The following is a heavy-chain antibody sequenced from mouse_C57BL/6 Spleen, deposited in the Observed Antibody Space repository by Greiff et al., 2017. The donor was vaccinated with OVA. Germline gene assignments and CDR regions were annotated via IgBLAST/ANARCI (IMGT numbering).Heavy chain of an antibody. J-gene: IGHJ1*03. CDR1: GYTFTSYW. Sequence: QVQLQQPGAELVKPGASVKLSCKASGYTFTSYWMNWVKQRPGRGLEWIGRIDPNSGGTKYNEKFKSKATLTVDKPSSTDYMQLSSLTSADAAVYDCARVCGVYWYFDVWGTGTTVTVSS. CDR2: IDPNSGGT. V-gene: IGHV1-72*01. CDR3: ARVCGVYWYFDV.